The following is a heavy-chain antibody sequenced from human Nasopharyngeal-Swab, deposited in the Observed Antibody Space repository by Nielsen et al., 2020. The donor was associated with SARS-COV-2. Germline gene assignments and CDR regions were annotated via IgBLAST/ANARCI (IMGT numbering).Heavy chain of an antibody. V-gene: IGHV3-21*06. Sequence: GESLKISCAASGFTFSTYSMIWVRQAPAKGLEWVSWISSSVSYIYYADSVKGRFTISRDNAKNALYLQMSSLRAEDTAVYYCARLPSAWGRRDFDYWGQGTLVTVPS. J-gene: IGHJ4*02. CDR2: ISSSVSYI. D-gene: IGHD6-19*01. CDR3: ARLPSAWGRRDFDY. CDR1: GFTFSTYS.